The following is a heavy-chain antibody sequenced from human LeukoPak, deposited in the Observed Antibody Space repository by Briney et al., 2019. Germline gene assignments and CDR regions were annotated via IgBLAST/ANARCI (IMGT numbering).Heavy chain of an antibody. D-gene: IGHD3-3*01. CDR1: GFTFSSYG. Sequence: PGGSLRLSCAASGFTFSSYGMHWVRQAPGKGLEWVAVISYDGSNKYYADSVKGRFTISRDNSKNTLYLQMNSLRAEDTAVYYCARDHYDFWSGISFGYYYYYYGMDVWGQGTTVTVSS. V-gene: IGHV3-30*03. CDR3: ARDHYDFWSGISFGYYYYYYGMDV. CDR2: ISYDGSNK. J-gene: IGHJ6*02.